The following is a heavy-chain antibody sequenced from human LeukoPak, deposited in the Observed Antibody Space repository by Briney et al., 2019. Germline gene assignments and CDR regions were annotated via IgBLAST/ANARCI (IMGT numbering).Heavy chain of an antibody. D-gene: IGHD3-3*01. J-gene: IGHJ4*02. V-gene: IGHV3-20*04. CDR1: GFTFDDYG. CDR3: AENTYYDFWSGSLGYPEFDY. CDR2: INWNGGST. Sequence: GGSLRLSCAASGFTFDDYGMSWVRQAPGKGLEWVSGINWNGGSTGYADSVKGRFTISRDNAKNSLYLQMNSLRAEDTAVYYCAENTYYDFWSGSLGYPEFDYWGQGTLVTVSS.